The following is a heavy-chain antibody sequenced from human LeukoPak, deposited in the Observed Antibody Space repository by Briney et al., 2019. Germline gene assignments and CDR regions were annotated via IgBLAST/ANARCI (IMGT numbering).Heavy chain of an antibody. CDR3: ARDPYSGGYGAYYYYYMDV. J-gene: IGHJ6*03. Sequence: TGGSLRLSCAASGFTFSAYNMNWVRRTPGKGLEWVSSITTSSSYMFYADSVRGRFTISRDNAENSLYLQMNSLRDEDTAVYYCARDPYSGGYGAYYYYYMDVWGKGTTVTVSS. CDR2: ITTSSSYM. D-gene: IGHD6-19*01. V-gene: IGHV3-21*01. CDR1: GFTFSAYN.